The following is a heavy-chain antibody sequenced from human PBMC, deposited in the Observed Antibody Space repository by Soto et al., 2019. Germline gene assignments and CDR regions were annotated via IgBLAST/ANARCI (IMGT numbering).Heavy chain of an antibody. J-gene: IGHJ5*02. CDR2: IYYSGST. Sequence: SETLSLTCTVSGGSISSYYWSWIRQPPGKGLEWIGYIYYSGSTNYNPSLKSRVTISVDTSKNQFSLKLSSVTAADTAVYYCARARGLQVPNWFDPWGQGTLVTVSS. D-gene: IGHD3-10*01. V-gene: IGHV4-59*01. CDR3: ARARGLQVPNWFDP. CDR1: GGSISSYY.